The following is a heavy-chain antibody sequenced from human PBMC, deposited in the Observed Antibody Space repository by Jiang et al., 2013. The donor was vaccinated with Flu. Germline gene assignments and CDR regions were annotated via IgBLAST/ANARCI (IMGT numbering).Heavy chain of an antibody. V-gene: IGHV6-1*01. CDR1: GDSVSSNSAA. J-gene: IGHJ4*02. CDR2: TYYRSKWYH. CDR3: ARYRVDYFDF. Sequence: SQTLSLTCAISGDSVSSNSAAWNWIRQSPSRGLEWLGRTYYRSKWYHDYPLSLKSRIIINADTSKNQFTLQLNSVTPEDTAVYYCARYRVDYFDFWGQGSLVTVSS. D-gene: IGHD2-15*01.